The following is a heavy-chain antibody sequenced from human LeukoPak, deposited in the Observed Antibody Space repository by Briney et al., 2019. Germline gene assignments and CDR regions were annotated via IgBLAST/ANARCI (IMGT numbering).Heavy chain of an antibody. CDR2: IYYSGST. D-gene: IGHD3-22*01. J-gene: IGHJ4*02. CDR1: GGSINSSSYY. CDR3: ARRGPSSGYYNY. V-gene: IGHV4-39*07. Sequence: SETLSLTCTVSGGSINSSSYYWGWIRQPPGKGLEWIGSIYYSGSTYYNPSLKSRVTISVDTSKNQFSLKLSSVTAADTAVYYCARRGPSSGYYNYWGQGTLVTVSS.